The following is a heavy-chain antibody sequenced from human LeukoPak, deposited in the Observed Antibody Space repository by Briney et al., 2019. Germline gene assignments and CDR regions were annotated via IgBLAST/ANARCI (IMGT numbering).Heavy chain of an antibody. D-gene: IGHD2-15*01. CDR1: GFTFSTYA. CDR2: ISGSGGGT. Sequence: GGSLRLSCAASGFTFSTYAMSWVRQAAGKGLEWVSLISGSGGGTYYADSVKGRFTISRDNSKNTLYLQMNNLRAEDTAVYYCARYENGGIDYWGQGTLVTVSS. CDR3: ARYENGGIDY. V-gene: IGHV3-23*01. J-gene: IGHJ4*02.